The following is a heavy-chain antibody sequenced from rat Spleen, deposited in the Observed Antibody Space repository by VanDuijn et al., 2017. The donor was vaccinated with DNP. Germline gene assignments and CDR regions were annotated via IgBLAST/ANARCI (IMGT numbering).Heavy chain of an antibody. CDR2: ISSGGST. V-gene: IGHV2S12*01. J-gene: IGHJ4*01. CDR3: TRGHGYNEAMDA. D-gene: IGHD1-4*01. CDR1: GFSLTSYG. Sequence: QVQLKESGPGLVQPSQTLSLTCTVSGFSLTSYGVSWVRQPPGKGLEWIAAISSGGSTYYNSALKSRLSISRDTSKSQVFLKMNSLQTEDTAIYFCTRGHGYNEAMDAWGQGTSVTVSS.